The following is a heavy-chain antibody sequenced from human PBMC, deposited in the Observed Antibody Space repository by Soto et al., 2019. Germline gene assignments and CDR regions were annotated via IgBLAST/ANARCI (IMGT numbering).Heavy chain of an antibody. Sequence: QITLKESGPTLVKPTQTLTLTCTFSGFSLSTSGVGVGWIRQPPGKALEWLALIYWDDDKRYSPSLKSRLTITQDTSKNQVVLTMTNMAPVDTATYYCAPRRGDSLIEEYCGQGPLVTVSS. D-gene: IGHD5-18*01. V-gene: IGHV2-5*02. CDR1: GFSLSTSGVG. J-gene: IGHJ4*02. CDR3: APRRGDSLIEEY. CDR2: IYWDDDK.